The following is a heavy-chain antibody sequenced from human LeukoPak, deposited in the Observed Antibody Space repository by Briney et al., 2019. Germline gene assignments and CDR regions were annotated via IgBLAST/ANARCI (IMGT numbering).Heavy chain of an antibody. CDR2: ISASGP. CDR3: AREWGVIVGARFSSN. J-gene: IGHJ4*02. D-gene: IGHD1-26*01. Sequence: GGSLRLSCAASGFTFSRLAMTWVRQAPGKGLEWVSTISASGPYYADAVRGRFTISRDNSRNTLSLQMDRLRAEDTAVYYCAREWGVIVGARFSSNWGQGTLVTVSS. CDR1: GFTFSRLA. V-gene: IGHV3-23*01.